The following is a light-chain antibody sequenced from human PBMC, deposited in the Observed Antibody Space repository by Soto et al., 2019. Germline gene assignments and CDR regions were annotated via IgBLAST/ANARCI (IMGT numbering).Light chain of an antibody. J-gene: IGKJ1*01. CDR1: QSISSSY. CDR2: GAS. Sequence: EIVLTQSPGTLSLSPGERATLSCRASQSISSSYLAWYQQKPGQAPRLLVYGASSRATGIPDRFSGSGSGTDFTLTISRLESEDYAIYYCQKYSSTCWTVGQGTKV. V-gene: IGKV3-20*01. CDR3: QKYSSTCWT.